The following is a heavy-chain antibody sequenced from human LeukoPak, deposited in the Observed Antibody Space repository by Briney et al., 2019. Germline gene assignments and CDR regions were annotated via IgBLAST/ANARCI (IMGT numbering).Heavy chain of an antibody. D-gene: IGHD3-16*01. CDR1: GFTFSSYN. Sequence: GGSLRPSCAVSGFTFSSYNMNWVRQAQGKGLEWVSYISSGSRYIYYADSVKGRFTISRDNAKNSLYLQMNSLRDEDTAVYYCARPHQDYVWGSPNYWGQGTLVTVSS. CDR2: ISSGSRYI. CDR3: ARPHQDYVWGSPNY. J-gene: IGHJ4*02. V-gene: IGHV3-48*02.